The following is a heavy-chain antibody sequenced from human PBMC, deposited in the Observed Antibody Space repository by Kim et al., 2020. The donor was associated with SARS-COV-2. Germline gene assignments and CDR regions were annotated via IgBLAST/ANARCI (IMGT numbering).Heavy chain of an antibody. Sequence: GGSLRLSCTASGFTFSGYWMSWVRQAPGKGLEWVANIKQDGSDKYYVDSVKCRSTISRDNAKNSVYLQMNSLRGEDTAVYYCARNSERSSSWPDVFDCWGQGSLVTVSS. J-gene: IGHJ4*02. V-gene: IGHV3-7*01. D-gene: IGHD1-26*01. CDR2: IKQDGSDK. CDR1: GFTFSGYW. CDR3: ARNSERSSSWPDVFDC.